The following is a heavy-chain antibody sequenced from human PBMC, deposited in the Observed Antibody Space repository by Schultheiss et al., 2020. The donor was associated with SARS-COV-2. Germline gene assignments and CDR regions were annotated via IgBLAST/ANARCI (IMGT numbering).Heavy chain of an antibody. Sequence: GGSLRLSCAASGFTFSSYGMHWVRQAPGKGLEWVAVISYDGSNKYYADSVKGRFTISRDNSKNTLYLQMNSLKTEDTAVYYCTTTGVAVAGWGDAFDIWGQGTMVTVSS. CDR1: GFTFSSYG. CDR2: ISYDGSNK. CDR3: TTTGVAVAGWGDAFDI. D-gene: IGHD6-19*01. J-gene: IGHJ3*02. V-gene: IGHV3-30*03.